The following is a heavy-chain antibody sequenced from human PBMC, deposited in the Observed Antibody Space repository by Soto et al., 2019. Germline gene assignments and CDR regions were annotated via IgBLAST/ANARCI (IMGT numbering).Heavy chain of an antibody. CDR3: ARSPRPTYYDFWSGYYILSGMDV. CDR1: GFTFSSYA. Sequence: ESGGGVVQPGRSLRLSCAASGFTFSSYAMHWVRQAPGKGLEWVAVISYDGSNKYYADSVKGRFTISRDNSKNTLYLQMNSLRAEDTAVYYCARSPRPTYYDFWSGYYILSGMDVWGQGTTVTVSS. D-gene: IGHD3-3*01. V-gene: IGHV3-30-3*01. J-gene: IGHJ6*02. CDR2: ISYDGSNK.